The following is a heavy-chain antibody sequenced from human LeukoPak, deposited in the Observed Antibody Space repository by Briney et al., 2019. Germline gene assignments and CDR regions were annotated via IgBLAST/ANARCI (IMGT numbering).Heavy chain of an antibody. J-gene: IGHJ6*03. D-gene: IGHD6-6*01. CDR3: AREERSYSSWNDYYYYYYMDV. CDR1: GGSISSRNYY. CDR2: IYYSGST. Sequence: PSETLSLTCTVSGGSISSRNYYWGWIRQPPGKGLEWIGSIYYSGSTYYNPSLKSRVTISVDTSKNQFSLKLSSVTAADTAVYYCAREERSYSSWNDYYYYYYMDVWGKGTTVTVSS. V-gene: IGHV4-39*07.